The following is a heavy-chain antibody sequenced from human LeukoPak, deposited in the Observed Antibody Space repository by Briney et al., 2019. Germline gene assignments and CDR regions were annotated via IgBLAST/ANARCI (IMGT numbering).Heavy chain of an antibody. Sequence: GGSLRLSCAASGFTFTSYSMNWVRQAPGKGLEWVSAISGSGGSTYYADSVKGRFTISRDNSKNTLYLQINSLRAEDTAVYYCARAKPKNMVRGLIMRRESRYYFDYWGQGTLVTVSS. J-gene: IGHJ4*02. CDR1: GFTFTSYS. V-gene: IGHV3-23*01. CDR3: ARAKPKNMVRGLIMRRESRYYFDY. CDR2: ISGSGGST. D-gene: IGHD3-10*01.